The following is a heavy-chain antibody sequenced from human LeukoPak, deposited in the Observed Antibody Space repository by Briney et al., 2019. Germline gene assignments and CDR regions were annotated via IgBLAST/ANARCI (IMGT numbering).Heavy chain of an antibody. D-gene: IGHD3-10*02. Sequence: GGSLRLSCAASGFTFSSYEMNWVRQAPGKGLEWVSYISSSGSTIYYADSVKGRFTISRANAKNSLYLQMNSLRAEDTAVYYCAELGITMIGGVWGKGTTVTISS. CDR3: AELGITMIGGV. CDR1: GFTFSSYE. V-gene: IGHV3-48*03. J-gene: IGHJ6*04. CDR2: ISSSGSTI.